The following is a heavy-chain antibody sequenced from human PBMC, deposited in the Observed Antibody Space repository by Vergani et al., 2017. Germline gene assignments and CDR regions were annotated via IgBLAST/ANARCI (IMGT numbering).Heavy chain of an antibody. Sequence: QVQLQESGPGLVKPSGTLSLTCAVSGGSISSSNWWCWVRQPPGKGLEWIGEIYHSGSTNYNPSLKRRVTISVDKSKNQFSLKLSSVTAADTAVYYCARSRRIAAAGGSFDPWGQGTLVTVSS. CDR3: ARSRRIAAAGGSFDP. J-gene: IGHJ5*02. D-gene: IGHD6-13*01. CDR2: IYHSGST. CDR1: GGSISSSNW. V-gene: IGHV4-4*02.